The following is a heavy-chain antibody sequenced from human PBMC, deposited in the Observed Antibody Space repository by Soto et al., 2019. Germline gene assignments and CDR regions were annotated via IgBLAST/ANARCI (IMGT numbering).Heavy chain of an antibody. CDR1: GYTFTSYG. Sequence: QVQLVQSGAEVKKPGASVKVSCKASGYTFTSYGISWVRQAPGQGLEWMGWISAYNGNTNYAQKLQGSVTMTTDTSTSTAYTELRSLRSAATAVYYCSSEASSSSESSFDPWGQGTLVTVSS. J-gene: IGHJ5*02. CDR3: SSEASSSSESSFDP. CDR2: ISAYNGNT. D-gene: IGHD6-6*01. V-gene: IGHV1-18*01.